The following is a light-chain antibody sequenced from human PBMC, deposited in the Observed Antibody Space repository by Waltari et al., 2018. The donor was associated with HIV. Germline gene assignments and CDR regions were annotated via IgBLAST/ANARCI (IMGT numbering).Light chain of an antibody. V-gene: IGLV1-44*01. J-gene: IGLJ3*02. CDR2: SDD. CDR1: TSTIGTNS. Sequence: QSVLTQPPSASGTPGQRVTISCSGTTSTIGTNSVNWYQQLPGTAPKLLIFSDDQRPSGVPDRFSGSKSGNTASLTISGLQAEDEADYYCASYTSTSARVFGGGTKVTVL. CDR3: ASYTSTSARV.